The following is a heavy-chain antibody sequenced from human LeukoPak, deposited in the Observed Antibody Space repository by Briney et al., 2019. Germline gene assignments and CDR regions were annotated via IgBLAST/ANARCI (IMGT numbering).Heavy chain of an antibody. D-gene: IGHD6-19*01. J-gene: IGHJ4*02. V-gene: IGHV3-74*01. CDR1: GFTFSSYW. Sequence: PGGSLRLSCAASGFTFSSYWMHWVRQAPGKGLVWVSRVNSDESITTYADSVKGRFTISRDNAKNTPYLQMNSLRAEDTAVYYCARVGYSSDWYEGGHWGQGTLVTVSS. CDR2: VNSDESIT. CDR3: ARVGYSSDWYEGGH.